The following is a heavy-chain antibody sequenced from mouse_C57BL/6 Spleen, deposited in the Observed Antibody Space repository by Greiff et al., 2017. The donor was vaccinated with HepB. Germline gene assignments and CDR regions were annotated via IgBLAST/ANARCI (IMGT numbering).Heavy chain of an antibody. CDR2: ISSGGSYT. Sequence: EVQGVESGGDLVKPGGSLKLSCAASGFTFSSYGMSWVRQTPDKRLEWVATISSGGSYTYYPDSVKGRFTISRDNAKNTLYLQMSSLKSEDTAMYYCARYPDSSGYDYAMDYWGQGTSVTVSS. CDR1: GFTFSSYG. D-gene: IGHD3-2*02. V-gene: IGHV5-6*01. CDR3: ARYPDSSGYDYAMDY. J-gene: IGHJ4*01.